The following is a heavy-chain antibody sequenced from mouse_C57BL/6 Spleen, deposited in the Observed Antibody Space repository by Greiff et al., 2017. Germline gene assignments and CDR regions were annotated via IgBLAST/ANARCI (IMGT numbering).Heavy chain of an antibody. Sequence: VQLVESGAELVKPGASVKISCTASGYAFSSYWMNWVKQRPGKGLEWIGQIYPGDGDTNYNGKFKGKATLTADKSSSTAYMQLSSLTSEDSAVYFCARQAPYYFDGWGQGTTLTVSS. CDR3: ARQAPYYFDG. CDR2: IYPGDGDT. V-gene: IGHV1-80*01. CDR1: GYAFSSYW. D-gene: IGHD3-2*02. J-gene: IGHJ2*01.